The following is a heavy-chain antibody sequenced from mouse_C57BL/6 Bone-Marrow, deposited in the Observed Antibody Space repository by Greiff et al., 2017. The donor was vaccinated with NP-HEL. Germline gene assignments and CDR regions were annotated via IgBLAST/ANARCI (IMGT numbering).Heavy chain of an antibody. CDR2: IDPEDGDT. CDR1: GFNIKDYY. V-gene: IGHV14-1*01. J-gene: IGHJ1*03. CDR3: TLTYYYGSRGWYFDV. Sequence: VQLQQSGAELVRPGASVKLSCTASGFNIKDYYMHWVKQRPEQGLEWIGRIDPEDGDTEYAPKFQGKATMTADTSSNTAYLQLSSLTSEDTAVYYCTLTYYYGSRGWYFDVWGTGTTVTVSS. D-gene: IGHD1-1*01.